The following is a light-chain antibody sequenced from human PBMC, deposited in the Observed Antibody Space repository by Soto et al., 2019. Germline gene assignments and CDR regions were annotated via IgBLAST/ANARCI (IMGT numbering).Light chain of an antibody. V-gene: IGLV1-40*01. J-gene: IGLJ3*02. CDR3: QAYDSSLRGV. CDR2: GNN. Sequence: QSVLTQQPSVSGAPGQRVTISCTGSSSNIGVGYGVHWYQQLPGTAPKLLIYGNNNRPSGVPDRFSSSKSGTSASLAITGLQAEAEADYYCQAYDSSLRGVFGGGTKLTVL. CDR1: SSNIGVGYG.